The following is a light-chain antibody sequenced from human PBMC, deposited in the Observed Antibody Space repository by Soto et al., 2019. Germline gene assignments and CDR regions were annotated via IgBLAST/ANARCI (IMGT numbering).Light chain of an antibody. V-gene: IGKV1-6*01. CDR2: AAS. Sequence: AIQVTQSPSSLSASVGDRVTITCRATLGYRSDLGWYQQKPGKAPKLLIYAASDLQAEVPSRFSGSGSGTDFTLTISSLQAEDFATYYCLQDHDYQWTFGQGTKLEIK. CDR1: LGYRSD. J-gene: IGKJ2*02. CDR3: LQDHDYQWT.